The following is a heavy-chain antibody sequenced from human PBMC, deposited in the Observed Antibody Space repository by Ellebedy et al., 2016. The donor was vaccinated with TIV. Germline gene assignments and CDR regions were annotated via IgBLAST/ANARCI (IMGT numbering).Heavy chain of an antibody. CDR1: GGGSFSGYL. J-gene: IGHJ5*02. CDR2: INYSGRT. V-gene: IGHV4-34*01. Sequence: SETLSLTXAIYGGGSFSGYLWSWIRQPPGKGLEWIGDINYSGRTNYNPSLKSRVTISIDTSKKQCSLHLSSVTAADTAVYYCARGSSTYSSFDTWGQGILVTVSS. CDR3: ARGSSTYSSFDT. D-gene: IGHD5-18*01.